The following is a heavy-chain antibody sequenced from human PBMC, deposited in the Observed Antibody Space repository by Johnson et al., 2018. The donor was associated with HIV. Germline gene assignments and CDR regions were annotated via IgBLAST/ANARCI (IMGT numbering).Heavy chain of an antibody. Sequence: VQLVESGGGVVQPGRSLRLSCAASGFTFSSFGMHWVRQAPGKGLEWVAVISYDGSNKYYADSVKGRFTISRDNSNNTLHLQMSSLRAEDTAIYYCVRGRIVDLRGGGFDIWGQGTRVIVSS. CDR3: VRGRIVDLRGGGFDI. CDR2: ISYDGSNK. CDR1: GFTFSSFG. D-gene: IGHD1-26*01. J-gene: IGHJ3*02. V-gene: IGHV3-30*19.